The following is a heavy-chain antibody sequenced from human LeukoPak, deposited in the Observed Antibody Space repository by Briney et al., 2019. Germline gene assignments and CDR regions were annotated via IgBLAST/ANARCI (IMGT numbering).Heavy chain of an antibody. Sequence: ASVKVSCMASGYTFTGFYIHWVRQAPGQGLEWMGWINPNSGDTNHAQKFQGRVTMTRATSITTAYMELRSLTSDDTAVYYCARGRYSGSTTPHFDYWGQGTLVTVSS. CDR3: ARGRYSGSTTPHFDY. D-gene: IGHD1-26*01. J-gene: IGHJ4*02. CDR2: INPNSGDT. CDR1: GYTFTGFY. V-gene: IGHV1-2*02.